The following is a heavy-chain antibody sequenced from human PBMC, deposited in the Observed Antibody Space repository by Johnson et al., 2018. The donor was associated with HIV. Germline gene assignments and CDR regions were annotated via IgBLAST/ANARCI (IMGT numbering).Heavy chain of an antibody. Sequence: VQLVESGGGLVKPGGSLRLSCAASGFTFSDYYMSWVRQAPGKGLEWVSAISGSGGSTYYADSVKGRFTLSRDNSKNTLYLQMNSLRAEDTAVYYCVRDPAHVFDIWGQGTMVTVSS. J-gene: IGHJ3*02. CDR2: ISGSGGST. V-gene: IGHV3-23*04. CDR3: VRDPAHVFDI. CDR1: GFTFSDYY.